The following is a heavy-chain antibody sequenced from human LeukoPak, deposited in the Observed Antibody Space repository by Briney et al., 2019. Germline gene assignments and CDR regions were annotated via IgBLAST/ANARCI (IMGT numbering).Heavy chain of an antibody. D-gene: IGHD3-10*01. Sequence: GASVKVSCKASGYTFTVYYMHWVRQAPGQGLEWMGWINPNSGGTNYAQKFQGRVTMTRDTSISTAYMELSRLRSDDTAVYYCASAFGRGVKRYFDYWGQGTLVTVSS. CDR2: INPNSGGT. CDR1: GYTFTVYY. CDR3: ASAFGRGVKRYFDY. V-gene: IGHV1-2*02. J-gene: IGHJ4*02.